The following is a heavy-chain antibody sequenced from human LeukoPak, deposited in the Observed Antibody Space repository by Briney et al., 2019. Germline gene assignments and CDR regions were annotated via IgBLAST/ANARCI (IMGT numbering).Heavy chain of an antibody. Sequence: GRSLMLSCAASGFPFSSYTMHWVRQAPGKGLEWVTFISHDGTNQDYADSVKGRFTVSRDNSRNTVFLQMNSLRPEDTAVYYCAMLLVLAATEGFEFWGQVTVVTVSS. CDR1: GFPFSSYT. D-gene: IGHD2-15*01. J-gene: IGHJ4*02. V-gene: IGHV3-30-3*01. CDR2: ISHDGTNQ. CDR3: AMLLVLAATEGFEF.